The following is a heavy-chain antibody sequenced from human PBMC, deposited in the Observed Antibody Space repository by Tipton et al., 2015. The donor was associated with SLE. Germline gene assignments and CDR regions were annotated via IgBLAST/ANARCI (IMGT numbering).Heavy chain of an antibody. CDR1: CGSIRSYY. D-gene: IGHD5-24*01. Sequence: TLSLTCTVSCGSIRSYYCCWIRQPPGKGLEWIWYVYYSWSTNDNPSLKGRVTISVDTSKNQFSLKLSSVTAADTAVYYCARDLGMATRSFDYWGQGTLVTVSS. J-gene: IGHJ4*02. CDR3: ARDLGMATRSFDY. CDR2: VYYSWST. V-gene: IGHV4-59*01.